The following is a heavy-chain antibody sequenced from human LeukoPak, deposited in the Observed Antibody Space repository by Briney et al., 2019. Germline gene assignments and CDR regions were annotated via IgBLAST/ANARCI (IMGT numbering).Heavy chain of an antibody. D-gene: IGHD4-17*01. Sequence: GGSLRLSCAASGFTFSSYSMNWVRQAPGKGLESPSSISSSSSYIYYADSVKGRFTISRDNAKNSLYLQMNSLRAEDTAVYYCAAGRSGYDYGDYYFDYWGQGTLVTVSS. J-gene: IGHJ4*02. CDR2: ISSSSSYI. V-gene: IGHV3-21*01. CDR3: AAGRSGYDYGDYYFDY. CDR1: GFTFSSYS.